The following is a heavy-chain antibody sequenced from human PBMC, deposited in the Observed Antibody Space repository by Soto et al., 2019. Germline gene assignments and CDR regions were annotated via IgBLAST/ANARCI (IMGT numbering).Heavy chain of an antibody. Sequence: GGSLRLSCAASGFTFDDYGMSWVRQAPGKGLEWVSGINWNGGSTGYADSVKGRFTISRDNAKNSLYLQMNSLRAEDTALYYCARGSGSGYNQYYFDYWGQGTLVTVSS. V-gene: IGHV3-20*04. CDR1: GFTFDDYG. J-gene: IGHJ4*02. D-gene: IGHD3-3*01. CDR3: ARGSGSGYNQYYFDY. CDR2: INWNGGST.